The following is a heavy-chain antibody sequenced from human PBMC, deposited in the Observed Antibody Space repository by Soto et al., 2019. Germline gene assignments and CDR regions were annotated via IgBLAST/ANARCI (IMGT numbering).Heavy chain of an antibody. CDR2: IISKTDAGSS. V-gene: IGHV3-15*01. J-gene: IGHJ6*02. CDR3: TKEETPDYYFYGMDV. Sequence: GESLTLSCAASGFTFSNAWMSWVRRAPGGGLEWVVGIISKTDAGSSNYAAPVQGRFTIERDDSKNTLYLQMNSLITEDTAVYYCTKEETPDYYFYGMDVCGQGTTVTVSS. CDR1: GFTFSNAW.